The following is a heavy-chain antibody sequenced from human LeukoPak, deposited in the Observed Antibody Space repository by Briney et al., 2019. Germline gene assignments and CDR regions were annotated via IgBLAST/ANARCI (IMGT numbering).Heavy chain of an antibody. J-gene: IGHJ4*02. V-gene: IGHV4-34*01. CDR1: GFTFSDYY. Sequence: PGGSLRLSCAASGFTFSDYYWSWIRQPPGKGLEWIGEINHSGSTNYNPSLKSRVTISVDTSKNQFSLKLSSVTAADTAVYYCARAKVLLWFGELSSPPYDYWGQGTLVTVSS. D-gene: IGHD3-10*01. CDR3: ARAKVLLWFGELSSPPYDY. CDR2: INHSGST.